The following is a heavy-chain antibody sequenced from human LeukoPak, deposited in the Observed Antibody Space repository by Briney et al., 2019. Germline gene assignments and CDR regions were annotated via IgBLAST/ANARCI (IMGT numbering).Heavy chain of an antibody. V-gene: IGHV1-2*02. D-gene: IGHD3-9*01. J-gene: IGHJ6*02. CDR3: ARDTYDNLTGYYYGMHG. CDR1: GYTFTGYY. Sequence: ASVTLSCTASGYTFTGYYMHWVRQAPGQGLEWMGWINPNSGGTNYAQKFQGRVTMTRDTSISTAYMELSRLRSDDTAVYYCARDTYDNLTGYYYGMHGWGQGTTGTVS. CDR2: INPNSGGT.